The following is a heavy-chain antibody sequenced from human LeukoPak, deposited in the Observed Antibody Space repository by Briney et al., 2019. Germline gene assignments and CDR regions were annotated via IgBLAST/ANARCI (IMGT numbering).Heavy chain of an antibody. V-gene: IGHV3-74*01. CDR1: GLTFSSDW. Sequence: PGGSLRLSCAASGLTFSSDWMHWVRQVPGKGLVWVSRINSDASTINYADSVKGRFTISRDNAKNTLYLQMNNLRAEDTAVYYCAREDCTIGAVCSSLLDNWGQGTLVAVSS. J-gene: IGHJ4*02. D-gene: IGHD2-8*01. CDR2: INSDASTI. CDR3: AREDCTIGAVCSSLLDN.